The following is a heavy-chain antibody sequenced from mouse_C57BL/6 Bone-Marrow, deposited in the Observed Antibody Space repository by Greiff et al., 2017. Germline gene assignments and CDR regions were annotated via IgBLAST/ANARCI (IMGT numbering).Heavy chain of an antibody. CDR3: ARLGGTLDY. CDR2: ISSGGSYT. J-gene: IGHJ2*01. Sequence: EVMLVESGGDLVKPGGSLKLSCAASGFTFSSYGMSWVRQTPDKRLEWVATISSGGSYTYYPDSVKGRFTISRDNAKNTLYLQMSSLKSEDTAMYYCARLGGTLDYWGQGTTLTVSS. CDR1: GFTFSSYG. V-gene: IGHV5-6*01. D-gene: IGHD3-3*01.